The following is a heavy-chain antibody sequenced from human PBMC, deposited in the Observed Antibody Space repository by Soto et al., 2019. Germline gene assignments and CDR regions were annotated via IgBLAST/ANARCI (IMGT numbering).Heavy chain of an antibody. CDR3: ATYYPAGGMDV. V-gene: IGHV1-24*01. CDR2: FDPEDGET. Sequence: KVACMFSVYPQPELSLHEVGQAPGKGLEWMGGFDPEDGETIYAQKFQGRVTMTEDTSTETAYMELSSLRSEDTAVYYCATYYPAGGMDVWGQGTTVTVSS. D-gene: IGHD3-22*01. CDR1: VYPQPELS. J-gene: IGHJ6*02.